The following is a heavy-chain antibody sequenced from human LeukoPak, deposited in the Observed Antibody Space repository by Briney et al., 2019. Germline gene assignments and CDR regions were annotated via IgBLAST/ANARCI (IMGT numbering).Heavy chain of an antibody. J-gene: IGHJ4*02. CDR3: ARAPYYYDSSGYPRGSDY. CDR2: ISAYNGNT. CDR1: GYTFTSYY. D-gene: IGHD3-22*01. V-gene: IGHV1-18*04. Sequence: ASVKVSCKASGYTFTSYYMHWVRQAPGQGLEWMGWISAYNGNTNYAQKLQGRVTMTTDTSTSTAYMELRSLRSDDTAVYYCARAPYYYDSSGYPRGSDYWGQGTLVTVSS.